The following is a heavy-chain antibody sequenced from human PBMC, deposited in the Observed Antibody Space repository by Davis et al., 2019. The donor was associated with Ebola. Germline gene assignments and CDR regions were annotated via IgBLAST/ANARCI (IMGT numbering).Heavy chain of an antibody. J-gene: IGHJ5*01. Sequence: GGSLRLSCAASGFIVSDKYMSWVRQAPGKGLEWVSGINWNGGSTGYVDSVKGRFTISRDNAKNSLHLQMNSLRAEDTAFYHCARVNAVAGYSRFDSWGQGTLVTVSS. V-gene: IGHV3-20*01. CDR2: INWNGGST. CDR1: GFIVSDKY. CDR3: ARVNAVAGYSRFDS. D-gene: IGHD3-9*01.